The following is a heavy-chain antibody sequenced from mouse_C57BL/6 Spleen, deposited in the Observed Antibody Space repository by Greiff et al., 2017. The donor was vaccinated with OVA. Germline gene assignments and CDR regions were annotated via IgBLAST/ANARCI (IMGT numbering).Heavy chain of an antibody. D-gene: IGHD2-3*01. CDR3: ARWLLTYYAMDY. CDR1: GYTFTSYW. CDR2: IHPNSGST. J-gene: IGHJ4*01. Sequence: QVQLQQPGAELVKPGASVKLSCKASGYTFTSYWMHWVKQRPGQGLEWIGMIHPNSGSTNYNEKFKSKATLTVDKSSSTAYMQLSSLTSEDSAVYYCARWLLTYYAMDYWGQGTSVTVSS. V-gene: IGHV1-64*01.